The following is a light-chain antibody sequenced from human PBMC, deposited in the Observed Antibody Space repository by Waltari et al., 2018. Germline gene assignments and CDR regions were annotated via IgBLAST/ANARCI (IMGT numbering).Light chain of an antibody. V-gene: IGLV3-10*01. CDR1: ALTTKY. CDR2: EDI. CDR3: PSLNSVGNRYV. J-gene: IGLJ1*01. Sequence: SNELTQPPSVSVSPGQMARITCSGDALTTKYTSWYQQKSGQSPVLVIYEDITRPSGIPERFSGSRSGTVATWTISGAHVEDDAAYYCPSLNSVGNRYVFGTGTKFTVL.